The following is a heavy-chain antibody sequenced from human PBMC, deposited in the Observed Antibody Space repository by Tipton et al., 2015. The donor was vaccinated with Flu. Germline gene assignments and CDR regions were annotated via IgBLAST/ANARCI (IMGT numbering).Heavy chain of an antibody. CDR1: DGSISFYY. J-gene: IGHJ6*02. V-gene: IGHV4-59*01. CDR2: IYNSGTT. Sequence: TLSLTCAVSDGSISFYYWSWIRQPPGKGLEWIGYIYNSGTTDYNPSLMSRVTMSVDTSKNQFSLNLSSVTAADTAVYYCARARAPYYYYAMDVWGQGTTVTVSS. CDR3: ARARAPYYYYAMDV.